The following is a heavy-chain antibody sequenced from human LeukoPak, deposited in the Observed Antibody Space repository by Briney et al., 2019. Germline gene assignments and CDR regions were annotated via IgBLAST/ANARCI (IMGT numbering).Heavy chain of an antibody. CDR2: ISAYNGNT. CDR1: GYTFTSYG. Sequence: ASVKVSCKASGYTFTSYGISWVRQAPGQGLEWMGWISAYNGNTNYAQKLQGRVTMTTDTSTSTAYMELRSLRSDDTAVYYCASQVVPAATDYYYYYGMDVWGQGTTVTVS. V-gene: IGHV1-18*01. J-gene: IGHJ6*02. CDR3: ASQVVPAATDYYYYYGMDV. D-gene: IGHD2-2*01.